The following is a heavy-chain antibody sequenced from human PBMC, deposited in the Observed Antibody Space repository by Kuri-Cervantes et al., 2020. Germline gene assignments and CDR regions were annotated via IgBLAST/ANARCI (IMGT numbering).Heavy chain of an antibody. Sequence: SETLSLTCTVSGGSISSGDYYWSWIRQPPGKGLEWIGYIYYSGSTYYNPSLKSRVTISVDTSKNQFSLKLSSVTAADTAVYYCARAPIWFGDLNNWFDPWGQGTLVTVSS. CDR1: GGSISSGDYY. J-gene: IGHJ5*02. D-gene: IGHD3-10*01. V-gene: IGHV4-30-4*01. CDR2: IYYSGST. CDR3: ARAPIWFGDLNNWFDP.